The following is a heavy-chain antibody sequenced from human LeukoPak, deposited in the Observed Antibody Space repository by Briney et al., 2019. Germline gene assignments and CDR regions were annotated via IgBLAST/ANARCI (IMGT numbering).Heavy chain of an antibody. J-gene: IGHJ4*02. CDR3: TQDYYDSSGSY. V-gene: IGHV3-49*03. CDR2: IRSRAYGGTT. CDR1: GFTFGDYA. D-gene: IGHD3-22*01. Sequence: GGSLRLSCTASGFTFGDYAMSWFRQAPGKGLEWVGFIRSRAYGGTTEYAASVKGRFTISRDDSKSIAYLQMNSLKTEDTAVYYCTQDYYDSSGSYWGQGTLVTVSS.